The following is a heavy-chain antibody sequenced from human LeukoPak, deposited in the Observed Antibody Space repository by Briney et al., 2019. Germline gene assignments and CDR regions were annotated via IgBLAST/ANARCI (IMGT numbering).Heavy chain of an antibody. CDR2: ISRGGDYT. V-gene: IGHV3-21*01. CDR1: GFTFSSYS. CDR3: ARDLMAVAGTGFDY. D-gene: IGHD6-19*01. J-gene: IGHJ4*02. Sequence: GGSLRLSCAASGFTFSSYSMNWVRQAPGKGLEWVSSISRGGDYTYSEDSVKGRFAISRDNAKDSLYLQLNSLRAEDTAVYYCARDLMAVAGTGFDYWGQGALVTVSS.